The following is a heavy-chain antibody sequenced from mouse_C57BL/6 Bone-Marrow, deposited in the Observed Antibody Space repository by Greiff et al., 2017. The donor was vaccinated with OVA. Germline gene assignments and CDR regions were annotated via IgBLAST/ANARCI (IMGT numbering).Heavy chain of an antibody. CDR1: GYAFTNYL. CDR2: INPGSGGT. Sequence: QVQLQQSGAELVRPGTSVKVSCKASGYAFTNYLIEWVKQRPGQGLEWIGVINPGSGGTNYNEKFKGKATLTADKSSSTAYMQLSSLTSEDSAVYFCARGDYGNYGFAYWGQGTLVTVSA. V-gene: IGHV1-54*01. CDR3: ARGDYGNYGFAY. D-gene: IGHD2-1*01. J-gene: IGHJ3*01.